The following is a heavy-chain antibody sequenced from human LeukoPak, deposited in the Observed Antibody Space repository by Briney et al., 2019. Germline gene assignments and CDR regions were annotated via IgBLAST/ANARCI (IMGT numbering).Heavy chain of an antibody. CDR2: INHSGST. V-gene: IGHV4-34*01. CDR1: GGSFRGYY. Sequence: SETLSLTCAVYGGSFRGYYRSWIRQPPGKGLEWIGEINHSGSTNYNPSLKSRVTISVDTSKNRFSLKLSSVTAADTAVYYCARVHYGSGSYSFDYWGQGTLVTVSS. J-gene: IGHJ4*02. D-gene: IGHD3-10*01. CDR3: ARVHYGSGSYSFDY.